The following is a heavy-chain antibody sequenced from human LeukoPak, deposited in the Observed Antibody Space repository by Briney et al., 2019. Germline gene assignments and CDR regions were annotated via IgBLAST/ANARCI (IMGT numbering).Heavy chain of an antibody. V-gene: IGHV4-34*01. Sequence: SGTLSLTCAVYGGSFSDYYWNWIRQSTGKGLEWVGEINLRRSTTYNPSLKSRVTISLDASKSQLSLKLSSVTAADTAVYYCARGGRYMSASWYRSVYYYMDVWGKGTTVTVSS. CDR1: GGSFSDYY. D-gene: IGHD6-13*01. CDR2: INLRRST. CDR3: ARGGRYMSASWYRSVYYYMDV. J-gene: IGHJ6*03.